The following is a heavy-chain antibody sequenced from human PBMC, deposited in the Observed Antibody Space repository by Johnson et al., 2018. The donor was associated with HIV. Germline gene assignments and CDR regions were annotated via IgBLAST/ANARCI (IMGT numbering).Heavy chain of an antibody. CDR1: GFTFDDYG. Sequence: VQLVESGGSVVRPGGSLRLSCAASGFTFDDYGMSWVRQAPGKGLEWVANIKKDGSEEYYVASVKGRFTISRDNAKNSLYLQMNSLRAEDTAVYYWARATTPHDAFDIWGQGTMVIVSS. CDR3: ARATTPHDAFDI. CDR2: IKKDGSEE. D-gene: IGHD1-1*01. V-gene: IGHV3-7*03. J-gene: IGHJ3*02.